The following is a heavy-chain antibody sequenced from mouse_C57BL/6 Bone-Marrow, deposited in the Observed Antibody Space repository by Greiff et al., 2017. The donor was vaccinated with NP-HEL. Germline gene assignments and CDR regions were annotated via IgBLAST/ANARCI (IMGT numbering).Heavy chain of an antibody. CDR3: ARYHTG. CDR2: ISSGGSYT. CDR1: GFTFSSYG. D-gene: IGHD5-1-1*01. J-gene: IGHJ1*03. V-gene: IGHV5-6*01. Sequence: EVKVVESGGDLVKPGGSLKLSCAASGFTFSSYGMSWVRQTPDKRLEWVATISSGGSYTYYPDSVKGRFTITRDNAKNTLYLRMSSLKSEDTAMYYCARYHTGWGTGTTVTVSS.